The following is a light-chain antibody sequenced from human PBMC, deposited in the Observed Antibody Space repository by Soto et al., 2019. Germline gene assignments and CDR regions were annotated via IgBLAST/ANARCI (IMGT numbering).Light chain of an antibody. CDR3: ATWDDSLNGIV. CDR2: SSN. J-gene: IGLJ2*01. Sequence: QSVLTQPPSTSGTPGQRVTISCSGSSSNIESNSVQWYQQFPGTAPKLLMYSSNQRPSGVPDRFSGSKSGTSASLAISGLQSDDEAVYYCATWDDSLNGIVFGGGTQLTVL. CDR1: SSNIESNS. V-gene: IGLV1-44*01.